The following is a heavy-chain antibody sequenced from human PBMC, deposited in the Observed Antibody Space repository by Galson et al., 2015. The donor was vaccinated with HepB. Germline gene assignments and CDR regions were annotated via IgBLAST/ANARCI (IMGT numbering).Heavy chain of an antibody. Sequence: SETLSLTCTVSGGSISSSSYYWGWIRQPPGKGLEWIGSIYYSGSTYYNPSLKSRVTISVDTSKNQFSLKLSSVTAADTAVYYCARSSHPDSDIVVVPAAMSWFSSWFDPWGQGALVTVSS. CDR2: IYYSGST. D-gene: IGHD2-2*01. J-gene: IGHJ5*02. V-gene: IGHV4-39*01. CDR3: ARSSHPDSDIVVVPAAMSWFSSWFDP. CDR1: GGSISSSSYY.